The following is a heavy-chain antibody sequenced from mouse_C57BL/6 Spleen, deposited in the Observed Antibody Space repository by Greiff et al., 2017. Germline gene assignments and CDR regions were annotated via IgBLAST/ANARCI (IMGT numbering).Heavy chain of an antibody. J-gene: IGHJ2*01. V-gene: IGHV1-61*01. Sequence: VQLQESGAELVRPGSSVKLSCKASGYTFTSYWMDWVKQRPGQGLEWIGNIYPSDSETHYNQKFKDKATLTVDKSSSTAYMQLSSLTSEDSAVYYCARDYYGYFDYWGQGTTLTVSS. D-gene: IGHD1-1*01. CDR2: IYPSDSET. CDR1: GYTFTSYW. CDR3: ARDYYGYFDY.